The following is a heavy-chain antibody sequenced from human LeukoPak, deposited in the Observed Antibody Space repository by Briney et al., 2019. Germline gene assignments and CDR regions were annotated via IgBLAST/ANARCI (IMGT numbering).Heavy chain of an antibody. CDR3: ALSDWLTGGDY. V-gene: IGHV4-39*07. CDR1: GGSISSSSYY. CDR2: IYYSGST. Sequence: SETLSLTCTVSGGSISSSSYYWGWIRQPPGKGLEWIGSIYYSGSTYYNPSLKSRVTISVDTSKNQFSLKLSSVTAADTAVYYCALSDWLTGGDYWGQGTLVTVSS. J-gene: IGHJ4*02. D-gene: IGHD3-16*01.